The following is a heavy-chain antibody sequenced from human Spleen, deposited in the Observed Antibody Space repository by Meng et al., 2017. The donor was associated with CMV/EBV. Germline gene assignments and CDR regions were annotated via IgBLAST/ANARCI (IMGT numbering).Heavy chain of an antibody. V-gene: IGHV3-48*03. CDR3: ARDYYDIEGHEYDCFDP. CDR1: GFTFSGYE. Sequence: GESLKISCVVSGFTFSGYEMNWVRLAPGKGLEWVSYISSSGNIKYYADSVKGRFTISRDNARNSLYLQMNSLRVEDTAVYFCARDYYDIEGHEYDCFDPWGQGTLVTVSS. CDR2: ISSSGNIK. D-gene: IGHD3-9*01. J-gene: IGHJ5*02.